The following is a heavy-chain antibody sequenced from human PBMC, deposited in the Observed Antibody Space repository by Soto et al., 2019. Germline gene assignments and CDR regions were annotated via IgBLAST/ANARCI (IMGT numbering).Heavy chain of an antibody. CDR1: GGTFTGNP. CDR2: IIPMFGTT. J-gene: IGHJ6*02. V-gene: IGHV1-69*01. D-gene: IGHD6-6*01. CDR3: ARENSIASLSYYYGMEV. Sequence: QVQLVQSGAEVKKPGSSVKVSCKASGGTFTGNPISWVRQAPGRGLEWMGGIIPMFGTTNYAQKFQGRVTITADESTTTAYMELNSLRSEDTAVYYCARENSIASLSYYYGMEVWGQGNTVTVSS.